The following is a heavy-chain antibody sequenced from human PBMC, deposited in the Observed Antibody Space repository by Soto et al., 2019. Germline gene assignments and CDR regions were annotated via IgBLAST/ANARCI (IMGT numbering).Heavy chain of an antibody. Sequence: EVQLVESGGGLVQPGGSLRLSCAASGFTFSSYDMHWVRQATGKGLEWVSAIGTAGDTYYPGSVKGRFTISRENAKNSLYLQMNSLRAGDTAVYYCARGVIYCGMDVWGQGTTVTVSS. V-gene: IGHV3-13*01. CDR1: GFTFSSYD. CDR2: IGTAGDT. J-gene: IGHJ6*02. D-gene: IGHD2-21*01. CDR3: ARGVIYCGMDV.